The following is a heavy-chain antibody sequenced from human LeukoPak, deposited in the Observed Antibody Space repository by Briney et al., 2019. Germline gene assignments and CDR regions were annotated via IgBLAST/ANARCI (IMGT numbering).Heavy chain of an antibody. J-gene: IGHJ4*02. CDR3: ARRKIAEYYFDY. D-gene: IGHD3-22*01. CDR1: GYSFSRYW. V-gene: IGHV5-51*01. Sequence: GESLKISCKGSGYSFSRYWIGWVRQMPGKGLEWMGTIYPGDSETRDSPSFQGHVTISADKSIFTAYLQWSSLKASDTAIYYCARRKIAEYYFDYWGQGTLVTVSS. CDR2: IYPGDSET.